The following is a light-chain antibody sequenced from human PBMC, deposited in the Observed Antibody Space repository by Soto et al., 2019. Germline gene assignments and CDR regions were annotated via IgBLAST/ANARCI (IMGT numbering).Light chain of an antibody. CDR2: GAS. J-gene: IGKJ1*01. CDR3: QQYNNWPPWT. Sequence: EIVMTQSPATLSVSPGVRATLSCRASQSVSNNLAWYRQKAGQAPRLLIYGASTRATGIPARFSGSGSGAEFTLAICRLQSEDFAVYGCQQYNNWPPWTVGEGTKVEI. V-gene: IGKV3-15*01. CDR1: QSVSNN.